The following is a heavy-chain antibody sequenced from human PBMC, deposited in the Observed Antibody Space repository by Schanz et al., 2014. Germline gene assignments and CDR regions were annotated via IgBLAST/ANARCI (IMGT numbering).Heavy chain of an antibody. CDR2: IYSGIGA. CDR3: ARPRFDYGEVDY. Sequence: EGQLAESGGGLVQPGGSLRLSCAVSGFTVSSNHMSWVRQAPGKGLEWVSVIYSGIGAYYADSVKDRFTVSRDNSKNTLYLQMNSLRAEDTAVYYCARPRFDYGEVDYWGQGTLVTVSS. D-gene: IGHD4-17*01. V-gene: IGHV3-66*04. CDR1: GFTVSSNH. J-gene: IGHJ4*02.